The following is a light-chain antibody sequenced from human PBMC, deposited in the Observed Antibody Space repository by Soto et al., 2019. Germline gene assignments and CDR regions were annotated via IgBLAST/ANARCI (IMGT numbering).Light chain of an antibody. J-gene: IGKJ2*01. V-gene: IGKV1-5*01. CDR1: QSISNW. Sequence: DIQMTQSPSTLSASVGDRVTITCRASQSISNWLAWYQQKPGKAPKLLISGASSLESGVPSRFSGSVSGTEFTLTISSLHPDDFATYYCQQYDSYSYTFGKGTKLEIK. CDR2: GAS. CDR3: QQYDSYSYT.